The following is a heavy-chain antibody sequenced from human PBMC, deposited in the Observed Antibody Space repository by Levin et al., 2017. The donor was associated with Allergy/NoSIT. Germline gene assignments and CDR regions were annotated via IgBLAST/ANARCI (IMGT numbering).Heavy chain of an antibody. CDR1: GFTFGDYA. CDR3: SRDHFRPGDYFDY. D-gene: IGHD2/OR15-2a*01. J-gene: IGHJ4*02. V-gene: IGHV3-49*03. Sequence: PGGSLRLSCTGSGFTFGDYAMSWFRQAPGKGLEWVGFIRSKAYGGTTEYAASVKGRFTISRDDSESIAYLQMNSLKSEDTAVYYCSRDHFRPGDYFDYWGQGTLVTVSS. CDR2: IRSKAYGGTT.